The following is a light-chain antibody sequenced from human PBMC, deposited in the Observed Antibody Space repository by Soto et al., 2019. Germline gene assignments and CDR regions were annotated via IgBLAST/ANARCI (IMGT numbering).Light chain of an antibody. CDR2: AVS. Sequence: QSVLTQPASVSGSPGQSITISCTGTSSDIGDYNYVSWYQQHPGKAPKLMIYAVSNRPSGVSNRFSGSKSGNTASLTISGLQAEDEADYYCSSYTSSSTLDVVFGGGTKLTVL. CDR1: SSDIGDYNY. CDR3: SSYTSSSTLDVV. J-gene: IGLJ2*01. V-gene: IGLV2-14*01.